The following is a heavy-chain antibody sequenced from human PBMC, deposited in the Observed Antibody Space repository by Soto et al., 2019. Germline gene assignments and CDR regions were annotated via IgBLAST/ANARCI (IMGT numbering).Heavy chain of an antibody. CDR3: ARGSVVTAIVLWDDAFDI. CDR2: IIPIFGTA. D-gene: IGHD2-21*02. Sequence: QVQLVQSGAEVKKPGSSVKVSCKASGGTFSSYAISWVRQAPGQGLEWMGGIIPIFGTANYAQKFQGRVTITADKSMSTAYMELSSLRSEDTAVYYCARGSVVTAIVLWDDAFDIWGQGTMVTVSS. J-gene: IGHJ3*02. V-gene: IGHV1-69*06. CDR1: GGTFSSYA.